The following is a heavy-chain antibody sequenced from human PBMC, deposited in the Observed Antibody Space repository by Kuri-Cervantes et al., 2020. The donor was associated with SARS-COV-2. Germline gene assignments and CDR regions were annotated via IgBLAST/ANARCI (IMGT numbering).Heavy chain of an antibody. CDR1: GYPISSGYY. J-gene: IGHJ4*02. CDR3: AGFLKGIVGGKKYYFDY. CDR2: IYHSGST. D-gene: IGHD3-16*01. V-gene: IGHV4-38-2*01. Sequence: ESLKISCAVSGYPISSGYYWGWIWRPPGKGLEWIGSIYHSGSTYYNPSLKSRVTISVDTSKNQFSLKLSSVTAADTAVYYCAGFLKGIVGGKKYYFDYWGQGTLVTVSS.